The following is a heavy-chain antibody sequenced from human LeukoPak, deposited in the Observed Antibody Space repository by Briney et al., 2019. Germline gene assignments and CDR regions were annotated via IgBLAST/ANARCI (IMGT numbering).Heavy chain of an antibody. CDR3: ARKGSSWYGFDY. CDR2: ISSSGSTI. J-gene: IGHJ4*02. Sequence: GGSLRLSCAASGFTFSSYEMNWARQAPGKGLEWVSYISSSGSTIYYADSVKGRFTISRDNAKNSLYLQMNSLRAEDTAVYYCARKGSSWYGFDYWGQGTLVTVSS. CDR1: GFTFSSYE. V-gene: IGHV3-48*03. D-gene: IGHD6-13*01.